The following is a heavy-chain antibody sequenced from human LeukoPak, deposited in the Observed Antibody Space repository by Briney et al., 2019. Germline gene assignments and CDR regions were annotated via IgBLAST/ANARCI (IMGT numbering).Heavy chain of an antibody. CDR3: ARSGFSTGFYLDF. CDR2: IDPPSGTP. Sequence: ASVKVSCKASGYTFTGQFIHWLRQAPGQGLEWMGWIDPPSGTPHYAQKFQDTVTLTRDTSIGTAYMEVHRLQSDDTAVCYCARSGFSTGFYLDFWGQGTLISVSS. J-gene: IGHJ4*02. D-gene: IGHD6-19*01. CDR1: GYTFTGQF. V-gene: IGHV1-2*02.